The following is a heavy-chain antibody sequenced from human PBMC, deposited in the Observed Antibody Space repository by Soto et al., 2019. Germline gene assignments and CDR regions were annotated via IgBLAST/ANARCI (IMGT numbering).Heavy chain of an antibody. D-gene: IGHD4-17*01. CDR2: IYWDDDK. Sequence: QITLKESGPTLVKPTQTLTLTCTFSGFSLSTSGVGVGWIRQPPGKALEWLALIYWDDDKRYSPSLKSRLTITQDTSKNQVVLTMTNMDPVDTATYYCAHAGHTTVTNYGPYYYYGMDVWGQGTTVTVSS. J-gene: IGHJ6*02. CDR3: AHAGHTTVTNYGPYYYYGMDV. CDR1: GFSLSTSGVG. V-gene: IGHV2-5*02.